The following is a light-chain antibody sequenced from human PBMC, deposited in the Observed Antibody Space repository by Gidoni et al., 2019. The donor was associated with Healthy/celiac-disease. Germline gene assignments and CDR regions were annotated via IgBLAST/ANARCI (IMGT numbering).Light chain of an antibody. Sequence: DIVMTQSPLSLPVTPGEPASISCRSSQSILHSNGYNYLDWYLQKPGQSPQLLIYLGSNRASGVPDRFSGSGSGTYFTLKISRVEAEDVGVYYCMQALQTPSYTFGQGTKLEIK. V-gene: IGKV2-28*01. J-gene: IGKJ2*01. CDR2: LGS. CDR1: QSILHSNGYNY. CDR3: MQALQTPSYT.